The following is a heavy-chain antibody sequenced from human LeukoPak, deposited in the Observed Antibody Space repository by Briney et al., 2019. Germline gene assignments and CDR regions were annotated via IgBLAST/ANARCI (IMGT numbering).Heavy chain of an antibody. CDR2: IQQGGSAK. Sequence: GGSVTLFCAASGFLSSSYWMSWVRQATGKGLEGVANIQQGGSAKFYMDSVKGRFTISRDDAKSSLYLQMNSLRAEDTAVYFCARIRGDGSTFEYWGQGTLVTVSS. CDR1: GFLSSSYW. J-gene: IGHJ4*02. D-gene: IGHD5-24*01. V-gene: IGHV3-7*01. CDR3: ARIRGDGSTFEY.